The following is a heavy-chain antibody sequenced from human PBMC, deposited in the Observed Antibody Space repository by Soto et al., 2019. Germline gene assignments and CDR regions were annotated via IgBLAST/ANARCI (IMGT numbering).Heavy chain of an antibody. CDR1: GFTFSNYD. D-gene: IGHD3-10*01. CDR3: ARGRESGLYYFDY. J-gene: IGHJ4*02. CDR2: ISTAGNT. V-gene: IGHV3-13*01. Sequence: EVQLVESGGDLVQPGGSLRLSCAASGFTFSNYDMHWVRQATGKGLEWVSTISTAGNTYSPGSVKGRFTISRQNAKTSLYLQMNSLRVADTAVYYCARGRESGLYYFDYWGRGTLVTVSS.